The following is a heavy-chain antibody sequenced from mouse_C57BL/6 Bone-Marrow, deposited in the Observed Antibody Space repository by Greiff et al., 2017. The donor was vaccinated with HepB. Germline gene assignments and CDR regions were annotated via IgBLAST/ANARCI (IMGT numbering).Heavy chain of an antibody. CDR3: ARSGDYYGSTYFDY. CDR2: IDPNSGGT. CDR1: GYTFTSYW. V-gene: IGHV1-62-3*01. Sequence: QVQLQQPGAELVKPGASVKLSCKASGYTFTSYWMHWVKQRPGRGLEWIGRIDPNSGGTKYNDKFTSKATLTADKSSSTAYMQRSSLTYEDSAVYYWARSGDYYGSTYFDYWGQGTTLTVSS. D-gene: IGHD1-1*01. J-gene: IGHJ2*01.